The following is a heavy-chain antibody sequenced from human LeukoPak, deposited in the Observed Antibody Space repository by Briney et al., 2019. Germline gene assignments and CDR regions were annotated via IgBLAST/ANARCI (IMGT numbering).Heavy chain of an antibody. Sequence: PGGSLRLSCATSGFTFVDYGLSWVRRAPGKGLEWLCAINYNGAITDYADSVKGRFTTFRDNAKNSLYLRMDSLRAEDTALYYCARDRLGPSFSVSHFDLWGQGTLVTVSS. V-gene: IGHV3-20*04. CDR3: ARDRLGPSFSVSHFDL. J-gene: IGHJ4*02. CDR2: INYNGAIT. CDR1: GFTFVDYG. D-gene: IGHD3-3*02.